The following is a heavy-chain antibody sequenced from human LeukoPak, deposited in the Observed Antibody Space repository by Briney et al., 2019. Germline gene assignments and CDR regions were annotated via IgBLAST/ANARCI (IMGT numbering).Heavy chain of an antibody. CDR1: GFTFSSYG. CDR3: ARLGIVVSAAFDY. J-gene: IGHJ4*02. CDR2: IWYDGSNK. V-gene: IGHV3-33*01. D-gene: IGHD2-2*01. Sequence: GGSLRLSCAASGFTFSSYGMHWVRQAPGKGLEWVAVIWYDGSNKYYADSVKGRFTISRDNSKNTLYLQMNSLRAEDTAVYYCARLGIVVSAAFDYWGQGTLVTVSS.